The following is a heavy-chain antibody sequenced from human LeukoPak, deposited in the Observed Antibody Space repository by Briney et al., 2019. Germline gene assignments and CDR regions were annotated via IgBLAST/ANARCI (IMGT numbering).Heavy chain of an antibody. Sequence: SETLSLTCTVSGGSISSYYWSWIRQPPGKGLEWIGYIYYSGSSNYNPSLQSRVIISLDTPKNQFSLKLTSVAAADAAVYYCARGGDDYSLFFDFWGQGTVVAVS. D-gene: IGHD4-4*01. CDR3: ARGGDDYSLFFDF. J-gene: IGHJ4*02. CDR1: GGSISSYY. V-gene: IGHV4-59*08. CDR2: IYYSGSS.